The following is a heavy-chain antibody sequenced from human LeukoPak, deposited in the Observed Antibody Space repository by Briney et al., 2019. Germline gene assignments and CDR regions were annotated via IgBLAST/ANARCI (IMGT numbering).Heavy chain of an antibody. J-gene: IGHJ4*02. D-gene: IGHD3-3*01. Sequence: SETLSLTCTVSGGSISSYYWSWIRQPPGKGLEWIGYIYYSGSTDYNPSLKSRVTISVDTSKNQFSLKLSSVTAADTAVYYCARVGGYDFWSGYYTGFDYWGQGTLVTVSS. V-gene: IGHV4-59*01. CDR2: IYYSGST. CDR1: GGSISSYY. CDR3: ARVGGYDFWSGYYTGFDY.